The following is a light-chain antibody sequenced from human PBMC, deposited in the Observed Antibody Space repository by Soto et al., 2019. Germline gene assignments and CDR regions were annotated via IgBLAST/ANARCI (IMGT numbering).Light chain of an antibody. Sequence: DIVMTQSPDSLAVSLGERATINCKSSQSVLYSSNNENYLAWYQQKPGQPPKLLIYWASNRESGVPDRVSGSGSGTDFTLTISSXQAEDVAVYFCQQYHTFPWTFGQGTKVDIK. J-gene: IGKJ1*01. CDR1: QSVLYSSNNENY. V-gene: IGKV4-1*01. CDR3: QQYHTFPWT. CDR2: WAS.